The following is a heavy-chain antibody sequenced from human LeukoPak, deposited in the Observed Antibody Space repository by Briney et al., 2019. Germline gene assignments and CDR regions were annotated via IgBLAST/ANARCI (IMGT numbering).Heavy chain of an antibody. J-gene: IGHJ4*02. V-gene: IGHV1-18*01. Sequence: ASVKVSCKASGYSFTSNGINWVRQAPGQGLEWMGWIRTYNGNTNYAQKLQGRVTMTTDTSTRTAYMELRSLRSDDTAVYYCAKTTTFFDYWGQGTLVTVSS. CDR3: AKTTTFFDY. CDR1: GYSFTSNG. D-gene: IGHD1-14*01. CDR2: IRTYNGNT.